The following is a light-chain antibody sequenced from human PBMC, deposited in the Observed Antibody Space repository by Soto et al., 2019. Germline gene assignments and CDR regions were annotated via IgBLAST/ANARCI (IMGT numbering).Light chain of an antibody. J-gene: IGKJ1*01. V-gene: IGKV3-20*01. CDR2: GAS. CDR3: QQSGSSPWT. Sequence: EIVLTQSPGTLSLSAGDRATLSCRASQSVSSNYLAWYQQKPGQTPRLLIYGASSRATGIPDRFSGSGSGTDFTLPISRLEPEDFAVYYCQQSGSSPWTFGQGTKVEIK. CDR1: QSVSSNY.